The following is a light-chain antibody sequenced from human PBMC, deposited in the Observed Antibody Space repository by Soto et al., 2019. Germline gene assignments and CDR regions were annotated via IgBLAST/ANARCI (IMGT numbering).Light chain of an antibody. CDR1: QSISSW. J-gene: IGKJ2*01. CDR3: QQYNSYPYT. V-gene: IGKV1-5*03. CDR2: KAS. Sequence: DIQMTQSPSTLSASVGDRVTITCRASQSISSWLAWYQQKPGKAPKLLIYKASSLESGVPSRFTGSGSGTEFTLTISSLQPDDFATYYCQQYNSYPYTFGQGTKLEIK.